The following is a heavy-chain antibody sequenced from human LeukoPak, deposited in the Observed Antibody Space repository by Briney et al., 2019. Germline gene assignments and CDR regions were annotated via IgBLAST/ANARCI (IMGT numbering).Heavy chain of an antibody. CDR2: ISSSSSYI. CDR3: ASEYYYDSSGYYYVSSYFDY. Sequence: GGSLRLSCAASGFTFSTYAMSWVRQAPGKGLEWVSSISSSSSYIYYADSVKGRFTISRDNAKNSLYLQMSSLRAEDTAVYYCASEYYYDSSGYYYVSSYFDYWGQGTLVTVSS. CDR1: GFTFSTYA. D-gene: IGHD3-22*01. J-gene: IGHJ4*02. V-gene: IGHV3-21*01.